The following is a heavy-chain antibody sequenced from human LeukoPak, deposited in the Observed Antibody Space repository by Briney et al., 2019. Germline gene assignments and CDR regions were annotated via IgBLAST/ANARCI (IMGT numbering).Heavy chain of an antibody. CDR1: GFTFSSYW. J-gene: IGHJ3*02. V-gene: IGHV3-74*01. D-gene: IGHD3-10*01. Sequence: PGGSLRLSCAASGFTFSSYWTHWVRQAPGKGLVWVSRINSDGSSTSYADSVKGRFTISRDNAKNTLYLQMNSLRAEDTAVYYCARGRGVLLWFGSYDQGDAFDIWGQGTMVTVSS. CDR3: ARGRGVLLWFGSYDQGDAFDI. CDR2: INSDGSST.